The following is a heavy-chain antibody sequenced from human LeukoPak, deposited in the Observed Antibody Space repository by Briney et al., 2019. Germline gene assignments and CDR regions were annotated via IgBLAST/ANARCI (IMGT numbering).Heavy chain of an antibody. CDR1: GGSFSGYY. CDR3: ARQTLGEYYGSGSYYTFDY. D-gene: IGHD3-10*01. CDR2: ISHSGST. Sequence: ASETMSLTCAVYGGSFSGYYRSWIRQPPGKGLEWIGEISHSGSTNYNPSLKTRVTISVDTSKNQFSLKLSSVTAADTAVYYCARQTLGEYYGSGSYYTFDYWGQGTLVTVSS. V-gene: IGHV4-34*01. J-gene: IGHJ4*02.